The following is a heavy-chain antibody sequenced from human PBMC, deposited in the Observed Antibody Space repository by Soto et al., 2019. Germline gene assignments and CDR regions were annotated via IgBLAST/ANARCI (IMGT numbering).Heavy chain of an antibody. J-gene: IGHJ6*02. D-gene: IGHD6-25*01. CDR3: ARLASKVVRTDRGLYYYYGMDV. V-gene: IGHV4-34*01. CDR2: INHSGST. CDR1: GGSFSGYY. Sequence: SETLSLTCAVYGGSFSGYYWSWIRQPPGKGLEWIGEINHSGSTNYNPSLKSRVTISVDTSKNQFSLKLSSVTAADTAVYYCARLASKVVRTDRGLYYYYGMDVWGQGTTVTVSS.